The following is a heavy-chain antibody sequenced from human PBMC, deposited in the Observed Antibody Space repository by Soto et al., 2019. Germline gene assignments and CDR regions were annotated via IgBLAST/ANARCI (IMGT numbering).Heavy chain of an antibody. Sequence: SETLSLTCAVYGGSFSGYYWSWIRQPPGKGLEWIGEINHSGSTNYNPSLKSRVTISVDTSKNQFSLKLSSVTAADTAVYYCATYSSSWYYYYGMDVWGQGXTVTVYS. CDR1: GGSFSGYY. D-gene: IGHD6-13*01. V-gene: IGHV4-34*01. CDR2: INHSGST. J-gene: IGHJ6*02. CDR3: ATYSSSWYYYYGMDV.